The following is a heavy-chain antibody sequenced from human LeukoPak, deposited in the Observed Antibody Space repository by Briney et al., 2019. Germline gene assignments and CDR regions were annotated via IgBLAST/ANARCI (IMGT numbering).Heavy chain of an antibody. Sequence: GRCLSLSRAADGSTFSNARMSWVRQPPGKGLEWDGRIKRKTDHVTTDYAATVKGRFTISRDDSKNTLYLQMNSLRTEDTAVYYCTTDWRFSSSWYRAYYFDYWGQGTLVTVSS. CDR2: IKRKTDHVTT. V-gene: IGHV3-15*01. D-gene: IGHD6-13*01. J-gene: IGHJ4*02. CDR1: GSTFSNAR. CDR3: TTDWRFSSSWYRAYYFDY.